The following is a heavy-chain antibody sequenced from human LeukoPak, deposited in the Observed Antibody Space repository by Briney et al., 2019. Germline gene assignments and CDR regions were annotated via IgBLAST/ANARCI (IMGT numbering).Heavy chain of an antibody. CDR1: GGSFSGYY. J-gene: IGHJ4*02. D-gene: IGHD3-22*01. Sequence: PSETLSLTCAVYGGSFSGYYWSWIRQPPGKGLEWIGEINHSGSTNYNPSLKSRVTISVDTSKNQFSLKLSPVTAADTAVYYCARESGSSGYYRNYFDYWGQGTLVTVSS. V-gene: IGHV4-34*01. CDR3: ARESGSSGYYRNYFDY. CDR2: INHSGST.